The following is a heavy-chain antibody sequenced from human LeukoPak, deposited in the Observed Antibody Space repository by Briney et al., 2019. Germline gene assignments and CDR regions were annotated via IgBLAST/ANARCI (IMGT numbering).Heavy chain of an antibody. Sequence: PSETLSLTCTVSGGSISSYYWSWIRQPAGKGLEWVGRIYTSGSTNYNPSLKSRVTMSVDTSKNQCSLKLSSVTAADTAVYYCARDSVVRIQLSAIHGMDLWGQGTPVTVSS. CDR1: GGSISSYY. CDR3: ARDSVVRIQLSAIHGMDL. D-gene: IGHD5-18*01. V-gene: IGHV4-4*07. J-gene: IGHJ6*02. CDR2: IYTSGST.